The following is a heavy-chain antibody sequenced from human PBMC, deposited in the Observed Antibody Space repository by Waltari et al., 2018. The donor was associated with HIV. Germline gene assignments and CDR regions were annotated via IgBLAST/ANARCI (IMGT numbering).Heavy chain of an antibody. V-gene: IGHV1-69*04. Sequence: QVQLVQSGAAVKKPRPSVKVSCKASGRTFRSYAIRWVRQAPGQGLEWMGRISPILGIANYAQKFQGRVTITADKSTSTAYMELSSLRSEDTAVYYCAREGVGIAAWGQGTLVTVSS. CDR1: GRTFRSYA. J-gene: IGHJ5*02. CDR3: AREGVGIAA. D-gene: IGHD6-13*01. CDR2: ISPILGIA.